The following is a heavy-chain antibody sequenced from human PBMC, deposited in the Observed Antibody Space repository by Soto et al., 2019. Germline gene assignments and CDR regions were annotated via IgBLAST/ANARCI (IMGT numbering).Heavy chain of an antibody. CDR2: ISSSSSYI. J-gene: IGHJ4*02. D-gene: IGHD3-22*01. CDR1: GFTFSSYS. CDR3: ARGLGEYYDSSGSFDY. Sequence: PGGSLRLSCAASGFTFSSYSMNWVRQAPGKGLEWVSSISSSSSYIYYAASVKGRFTISRDNAKNSLCMQMXSLRAEDTAVYHGARGLGEYYDSSGSFDYGGQGTLVTVPS. V-gene: IGHV3-21*01.